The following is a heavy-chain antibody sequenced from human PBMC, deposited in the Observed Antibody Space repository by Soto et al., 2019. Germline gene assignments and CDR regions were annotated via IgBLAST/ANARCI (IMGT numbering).Heavy chain of an antibody. Sequence: QVTVKESGPVLVKPTETLTLTCTVSGFSLSNAGLGVSWIRQPPGKALEWLAHIFSNDEKSYSTSLKTRLTISKDTSKSQVVLTVTNMDPVDTARYYCASTYSTSWYWFDAWGQGTLVTVSS. CDR3: ASTYSTSWYWFDA. CDR1: GFSLSNAGLG. D-gene: IGHD2-2*01. J-gene: IGHJ5*02. CDR2: IFSNDEK. V-gene: IGHV2-26*04.